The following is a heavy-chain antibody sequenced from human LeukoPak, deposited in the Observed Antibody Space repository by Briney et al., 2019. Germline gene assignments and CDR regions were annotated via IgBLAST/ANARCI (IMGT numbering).Heavy chain of an antibody. J-gene: IGHJ4*02. D-gene: IGHD3-10*01. CDR2: IIPIFGTT. V-gene: IGHV1-69*06. CDR1: GGTFSSYA. Sequence: SVKVSCKASGGTFSSYAISWVRQAPGQGLKWMGGIIPIFGTTNYAQKFQGRVTITADKSTSTAYMELSSLRSEDTAVYYCARDRNGKGSGSYSSDYWGQGTLVTVSS. CDR3: ARDRNGKGSGSYSSDY.